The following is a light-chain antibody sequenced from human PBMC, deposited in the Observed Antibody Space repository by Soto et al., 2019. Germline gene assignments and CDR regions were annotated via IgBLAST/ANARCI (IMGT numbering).Light chain of an antibody. CDR3: HQYGISP. CDR2: GAS. CDR1: QTVSSY. V-gene: IGKV3-20*01. J-gene: IGKJ4*01. Sequence: EIVLTQSPATLSLSPWERATLSCRASQTVSSYLAWYQQKPGQAPRLLIYGASSRATGIPDRFSGSGSGTEFTLTISRLEPEDFAVYYCHQYGISPFGGGTKVDIK.